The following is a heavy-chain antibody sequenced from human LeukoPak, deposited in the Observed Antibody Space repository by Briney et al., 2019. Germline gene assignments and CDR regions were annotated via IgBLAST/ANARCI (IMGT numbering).Heavy chain of an antibody. Sequence: WETLSLTCTVSGGSISSYYWSWIRQPAGKGLEWIGRIYTSGSTNYNPSLKSRVTMSVDTSKNQFSLKLSSVTAADTAVYYCARDPYYYDSGGFDYWGQGTLVTVSS. CDR3: ARDPYYYDSGGFDY. J-gene: IGHJ4*02. D-gene: IGHD3-22*01. CDR1: GGSISSYY. CDR2: IYTSGST. V-gene: IGHV4-4*07.